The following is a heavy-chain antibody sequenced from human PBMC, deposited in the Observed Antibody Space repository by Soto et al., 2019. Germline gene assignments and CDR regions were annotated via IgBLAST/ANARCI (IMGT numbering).Heavy chain of an antibody. CDR2: IYSGGST. J-gene: IGHJ4*02. CDR3: ARVSYYDSSGYGYFDY. V-gene: IGHV3-53*01. CDR1: VFTVSSNN. Sequence: GGSLRLSCAASVFTVSSNNMSWVRQAPGKGLEWVSIIYSGGSTYYADSVKGRFTISRDNSKNTLYLQMNSLRAEDTAVYYCARVSYYDSSGYGYFDYWGQGTLLTVSS. D-gene: IGHD3-22*01.